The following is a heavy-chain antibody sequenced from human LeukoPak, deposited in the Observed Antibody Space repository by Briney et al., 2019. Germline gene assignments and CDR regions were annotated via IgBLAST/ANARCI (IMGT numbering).Heavy chain of an antibody. Sequence: SETLSLTCIVSGYSISSGYYWGWIRQPPGKGLEWIGSDYHGGSSYYSPSLKSRVTVFLDTSKNQFSLNLSSVTAADTAVYYCARVYYDTSGYYYLDYWGQGTLVTVSS. CDR3: ARVYYDTSGYYYLDY. CDR2: DYHGGSS. J-gene: IGHJ4*02. D-gene: IGHD3-22*01. CDR1: GYSISSGYY. V-gene: IGHV4-38-2*02.